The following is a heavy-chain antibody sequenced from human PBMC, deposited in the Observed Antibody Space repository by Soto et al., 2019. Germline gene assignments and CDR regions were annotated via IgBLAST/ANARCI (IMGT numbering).Heavy chain of an antibody. Sequence: TLSLTCTVSGVSISSYYWNWIRQPPGKALEWLALIYWDDDKRYSPSLKSRLTITKDTSKNQVVLTMTNMDPVDTATYYCARLNYYDSSGPTPFDPWGQGTLVTVSS. J-gene: IGHJ5*02. CDR2: IYWDDDK. V-gene: IGHV2-5*08. CDR3: ARLNYYDSSGPTPFDP. D-gene: IGHD3-22*01. CDR1: GVSISSYYW.